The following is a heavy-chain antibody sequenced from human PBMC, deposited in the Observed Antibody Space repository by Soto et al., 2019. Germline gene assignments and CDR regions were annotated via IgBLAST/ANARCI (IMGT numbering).Heavy chain of an antibody. D-gene: IGHD1-26*01. Sequence: SETLSLSCTVVCASISSYYWSWIRQPPGKGLEWIGYLSYSGSTSYNPSLKSRVTMSVDTSKNQMSLKLTSVTAADTAVYFCARGEDRSSRRQTWFDPWGQGILVTVSS. V-gene: IGHV4-59*01. CDR3: ARGEDRSSRRQTWFDP. CDR2: LSYSGST. CDR1: CASISSYY. J-gene: IGHJ5*02.